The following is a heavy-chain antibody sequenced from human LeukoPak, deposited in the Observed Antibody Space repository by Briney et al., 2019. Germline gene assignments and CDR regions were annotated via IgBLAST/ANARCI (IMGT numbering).Heavy chain of an antibody. CDR1: GGSVSSGSYY. Sequence: PETLSLTCTVSGGSVSSGSYYWSWIRQPPGKGLEWIGYIYYSGSTNYNPSLKSRVTISVDTSKNQFSLKLSSVTAADTAVYYCARGIFWEQAFDYWGQGTLVTVSS. D-gene: IGHD1-26*01. CDR2: IYYSGST. CDR3: ARGIFWEQAFDY. V-gene: IGHV4-61*01. J-gene: IGHJ4*02.